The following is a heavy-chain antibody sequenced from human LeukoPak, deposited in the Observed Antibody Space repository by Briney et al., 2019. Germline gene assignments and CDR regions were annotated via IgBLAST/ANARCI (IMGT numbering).Heavy chain of an antibody. V-gene: IGHV5-51*01. J-gene: IGHJ6*02. CDR2: IYPADSDT. CDR1: GYSFINHW. D-gene: IGHD3-10*01. CDR3: AKGVSGTYYVIDV. Sequence: GESLKISCKGSGYSFINHWIGWVLQMPGKGLEWMGIIYPADSDTTYSPSFQGQVTISADKSISTAYLQWSSLKASDTAMYYCAKGVSGTYYVIDVCGQGTTVTVSS.